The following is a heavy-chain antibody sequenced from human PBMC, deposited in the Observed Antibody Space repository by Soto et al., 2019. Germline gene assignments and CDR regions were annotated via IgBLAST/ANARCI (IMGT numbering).Heavy chain of an antibody. Sequence: EVQLVESGGGLVQPGRSLRLSCAASGFTFDDYAMHWVRQSPGKGLEWVSGISWNSGSIGYADSVKGRFTISRDNAKNYLYLQMNSLRAEDTDLYYCAKDIVADEGGWYFDLWGRGTLVTVSS. V-gene: IGHV3-9*01. CDR2: ISWNSGSI. CDR1: GFTFDDYA. D-gene: IGHD5-12*01. J-gene: IGHJ2*01. CDR3: AKDIVADEGGWYFDL.